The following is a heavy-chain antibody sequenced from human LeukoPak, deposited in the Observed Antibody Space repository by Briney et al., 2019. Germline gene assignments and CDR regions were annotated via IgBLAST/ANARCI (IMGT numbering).Heavy chain of an antibody. D-gene: IGHD3-22*01. CDR1: GGSISSSSYY. CDR3: ARHGSGGSCCPYDSSGYYFDY. J-gene: IGHJ4*02. CDR2: FYYIGGT. Sequence: SETLSLTCTVSGGSISSSSYYWGWIRQPQGKGLRGFGRFYYIGGTYYNPSLKSRVTISVDTSKNQFSLKLSSVTAADTAVYYCARHGSGGSCCPYDSSGYYFDYWGQGTLVTVSS. V-gene: IGHV4-39*01.